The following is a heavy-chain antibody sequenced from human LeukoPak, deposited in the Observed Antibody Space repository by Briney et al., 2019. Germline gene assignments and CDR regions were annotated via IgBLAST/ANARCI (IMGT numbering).Heavy chain of an antibody. D-gene: IGHD1-26*01. V-gene: IGHV4-59*12. CDR3: ARVPDSGDAFDI. J-gene: IGHJ3*02. CDR2: IYYSGST. CDR1: GGSISSYY. Sequence: SETLSLTCTVSGGSISSYYWSWIRQPPGKGLEWIGYIYYSGSTNYNPSLKSRVTISVDTSKNQFSLKLSSVTAADTAVYYCARVPDSGDAFDIWGQGTMVTVSS.